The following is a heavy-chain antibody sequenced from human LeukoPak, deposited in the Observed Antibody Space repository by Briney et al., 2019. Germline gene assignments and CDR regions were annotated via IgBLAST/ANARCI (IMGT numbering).Heavy chain of an antibody. Sequence: GASVKVSCKASGGTFSSYAISWVRQAPGQGLEWMGWMNPNSGNTGYAQKFQGRVTMTRNTSISTAYMELSSLRSEDTAVYYCARGVQWYYGSGSYQTVDYWGQGTLVTVSS. CDR1: GGTFSSYA. D-gene: IGHD3-10*01. CDR3: ARGVQWYYGSGSYQTVDY. V-gene: IGHV1-8*02. CDR2: MNPNSGNT. J-gene: IGHJ4*02.